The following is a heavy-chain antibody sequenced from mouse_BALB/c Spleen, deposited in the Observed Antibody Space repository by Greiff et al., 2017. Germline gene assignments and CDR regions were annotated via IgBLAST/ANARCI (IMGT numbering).Heavy chain of an antibody. D-gene: IGHD2-14*01. V-gene: IGHV6-6*02. CDR1: GFTFSNYW. Sequence: EVKVVESGGGLVQPGGSMKLSCVASGFTFSNYWMNWVRQSPEKGLEWVAEIRLKSNNYATHYAESVKGRFTISRDDSKSSVYLQMNNLRAEDTGIYYCTRPGYRYGGNYFDYWGQGTTLTVSS. J-gene: IGHJ2*01. CDR2: IRLKSNNYAT. CDR3: TRPGYRYGGNYFDY.